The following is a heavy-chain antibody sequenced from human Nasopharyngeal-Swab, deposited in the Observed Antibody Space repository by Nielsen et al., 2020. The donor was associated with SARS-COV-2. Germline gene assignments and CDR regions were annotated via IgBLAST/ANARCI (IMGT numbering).Heavy chain of an antibody. CDR2: ISWNSGSI. J-gene: IGHJ1*01. D-gene: IGHD1-7*01. CDR3: ARVGYNWNSGYFQH. V-gene: IGHV3-9*01. Sequence: GGSLRLSCAASGFTFDDYAMHWVRQAPGKGLEWVSGISWNSGSIGYADSVKGRFTISRDNAKNSLYLQMNSLRVEGTAVFYCARVGYNWNSGYFQHWGQGTLVTVSS. CDR1: GFTFDDYA.